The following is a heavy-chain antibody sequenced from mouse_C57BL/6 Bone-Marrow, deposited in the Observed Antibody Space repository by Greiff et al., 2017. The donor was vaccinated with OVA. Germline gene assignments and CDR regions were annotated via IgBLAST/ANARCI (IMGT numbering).Heavy chain of an antibody. D-gene: IGHD1-1*01. V-gene: IGHV1-50*01. Sequence: QVQLQQPGAELVKPGASVKLSCKASGYTFTSYWMQWVKQRPGQGLEWIGEIDPSDSYTNYNQKFKGKATLTVDTSSSTAYMQLSSLTSEDSAVYYCARSRGPHYYGSIDYWGQGTTLTVSS. CDR1: GYTFTSYW. J-gene: IGHJ2*01. CDR3: ARSRGPHYYGSIDY. CDR2: IDPSDSYT.